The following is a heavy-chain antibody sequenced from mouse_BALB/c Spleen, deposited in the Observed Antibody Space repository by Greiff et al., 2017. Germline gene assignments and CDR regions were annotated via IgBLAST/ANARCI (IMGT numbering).Heavy chain of an antibody. Sequence: VKVEESGPGLVAPSQSLSITCTVSGFSLTSYGVHWVRQPPGKGLEWLGVIWAGGSTNYNSALMSRLSISKDNSKGQVFLKMNSLQTDDTAMYYCARAYGRIPAWFAYWGQGTLVTVSA. CDR3: ARAYGRIPAWFAY. J-gene: IGHJ3*01. D-gene: IGHD1-1*01. CDR2: IWAGGST. CDR1: GFSLTSYG. V-gene: IGHV2-9*02.